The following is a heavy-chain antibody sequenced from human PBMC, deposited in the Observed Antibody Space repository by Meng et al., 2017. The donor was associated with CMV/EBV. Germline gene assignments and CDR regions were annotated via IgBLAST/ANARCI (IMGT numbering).Heavy chain of an antibody. CDR1: GGSISSSSYY. CDR3: ARDPNGDYVGGDY. Sequence: SETLSLTCTVSGGSISSSSYYWGWIRQPPGKGLEWIGSIYYSGSTYYNPSLKSRVTISVDTSKNQFSLKLSSVTAAYTAVYYCARDPNGDYVGGDYWGQGTLVTVSS. J-gene: IGHJ4*02. CDR2: IYYSGST. V-gene: IGHV4-39*07. D-gene: IGHD4-17*01.